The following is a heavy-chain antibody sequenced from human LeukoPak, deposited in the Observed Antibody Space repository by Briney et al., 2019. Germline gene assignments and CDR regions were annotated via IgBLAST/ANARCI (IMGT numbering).Heavy chain of an antibody. CDR1: GGSISRYY. J-gene: IGHJ4*02. Sequence: SETLSLTCTVSGGSISRYYWSWIRQPPGKGLEWIGYIYYSGSTNYNPSLKSRVTISVDTSKNQFSLKLSSVTAADTAVYYCARGPITGTPGYFDYWGQGTLVTVSS. CDR3: ARGPITGTPGYFDY. V-gene: IGHV4-59*01. CDR2: IYYSGST. D-gene: IGHD1-20*01.